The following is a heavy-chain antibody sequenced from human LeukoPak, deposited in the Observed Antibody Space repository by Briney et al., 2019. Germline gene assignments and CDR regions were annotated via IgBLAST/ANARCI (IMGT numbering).Heavy chain of an antibody. CDR2: ISGSGGNT. CDR1: GFSFSTYA. CDR3: AKDAAAGTYYYYYYMDV. J-gene: IGHJ6*03. Sequence: GGSLRLSCVASGFSFSTYAMTWVRQAPGKGLEWVSAISGSGGNTYYADSVKGRFTISRDNSKNIVYLQMNSLGAEDTAVYYCAKDAAAGTYYYYYYMDVWGKGTTVTISS. V-gene: IGHV3-23*01. D-gene: IGHD6-13*01.